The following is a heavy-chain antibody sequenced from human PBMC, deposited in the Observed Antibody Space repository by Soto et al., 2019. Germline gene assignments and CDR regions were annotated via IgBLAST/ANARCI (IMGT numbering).Heavy chain of an antibody. J-gene: IGHJ4*02. CDR2: IYYSGST. D-gene: IGHD6-19*01. Sequence: PSETLSLTCTVSCGSVSSCSYYWSWIRQPPGKGLEWTGYIYYSGSTNYNPSLKSRVTISVDTPKNQFSLKLSSVTAADTAVYYCASHYRRRGWEWATEPLFYFWGQGTLVTVS. CDR1: CGSVSSCSYY. V-gene: IGHV4-61*01. CDR3: ASHYRRRGWEWATEPLFYF.